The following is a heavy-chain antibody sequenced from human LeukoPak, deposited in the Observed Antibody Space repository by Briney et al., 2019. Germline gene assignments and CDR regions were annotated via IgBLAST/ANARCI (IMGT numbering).Heavy chain of an antibody. V-gene: IGHV4-59*12. CDR1: GGSISSYY. CDR2: IHYSGYT. J-gene: IGHJ4*02. Sequence: SETLSLTCTVSGGSISSYYWSWIRQPPGKGLEWIGCIHYSGYTNYNPSLKSRVTMSVDTSKNQFSLKLSSVTAADTAVYYCARDRYYYDSSGYYLFDYWGQGTLVTVSS. CDR3: ARDRYYYDSSGYYLFDY. D-gene: IGHD3-22*01.